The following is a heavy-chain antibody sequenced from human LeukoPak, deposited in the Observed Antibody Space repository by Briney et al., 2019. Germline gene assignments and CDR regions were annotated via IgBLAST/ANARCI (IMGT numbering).Heavy chain of an antibody. Sequence: GGSLRLSCAASGFTFSDYYMSWIRQAPGKGLEWVSYISGGGTTIYYADSVRGRFTISRDNAKNSLYLQMNSLRAEDTAVYYCAKALTIAAAGTVWVSDFWGQGTLVTVSS. V-gene: IGHV3-11*01. CDR2: ISGGGTTI. CDR1: GFTFSDYY. D-gene: IGHD6-13*01. J-gene: IGHJ4*02. CDR3: AKALTIAAAGTVWVSDF.